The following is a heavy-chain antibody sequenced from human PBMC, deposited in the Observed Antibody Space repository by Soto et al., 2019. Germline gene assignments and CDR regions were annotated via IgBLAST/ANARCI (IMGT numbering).Heavy chain of an antibody. CDR2: IIPIFGTA. CDR3: ARDYNWNRRGFDY. CDR1: GGTFSSYA. J-gene: IGHJ4*02. V-gene: IGHV1-69*13. D-gene: IGHD1-20*01. Sequence: ASVKVSCKASGGTFSSYAISWVRQAPGQGLEWMGGIIPIFGTANYAQKFQGRVTITADESTSTAYMELSSLRSEDTAVYYCARDYNWNRRGFDYWGQGTLVTVSS.